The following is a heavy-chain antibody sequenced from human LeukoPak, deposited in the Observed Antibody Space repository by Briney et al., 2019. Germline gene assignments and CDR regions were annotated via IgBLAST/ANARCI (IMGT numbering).Heavy chain of an antibody. V-gene: IGHV3-33*01. J-gene: IGHJ3*02. CDR1: GFTFSSYG. Sequence: GGSLRLSCAASGFTFSSYGMHWVRRAPGKGLEWVAVIWYDGSNKYYADSVKGRFTISRDNSKNTLYLQMNSLRAEDTAVYYCARDSSRYCSSTSCYGAFDIWGEETMVTVSS. CDR2: IWYDGSNK. CDR3: ARDSSRYCSSTSCYGAFDI. D-gene: IGHD2-2*01.